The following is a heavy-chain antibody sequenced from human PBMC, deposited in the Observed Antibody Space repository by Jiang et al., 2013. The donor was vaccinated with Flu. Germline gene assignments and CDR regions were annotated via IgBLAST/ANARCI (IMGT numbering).Heavy chain of an antibody. V-gene: IGHV3-30*02. J-gene: IGHJ4*02. CDR1: GFTFSGHD. D-gene: IGHD3-16*02. CDR2: IRYDGSNK. CDR3: AKPGAGSYSLADY. Sequence: VQLVESGGGVVQPGGSLRLSCAASGFTFSGHDMHWVRQAPGKGLEWVAFIRYDGSNKYYADSVKGRFTISRDNSKNTLYLQMNSLRAEDTSVYYCAKPGAGSYSLADYWGQGTLVTVSS.